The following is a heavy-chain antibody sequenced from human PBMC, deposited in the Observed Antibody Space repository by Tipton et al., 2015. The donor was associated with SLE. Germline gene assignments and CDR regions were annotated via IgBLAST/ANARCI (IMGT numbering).Heavy chain of an antibody. Sequence: SLRLSCAASGFTFSSYAMHWVRQAPGKGLEWVAVISYDGSNKYYADSVKGRFTISRDNSKNTLYLQMNSLRAEDTAVYYCASLRGGDNYFDYWGQGTLVTVSS. CDR1: GFTFSSYA. D-gene: IGHD2-21*02. V-gene: IGHV3-30-3*01. J-gene: IGHJ4*02. CDR3: ASLRGGDNYFDY. CDR2: ISYDGSNK.